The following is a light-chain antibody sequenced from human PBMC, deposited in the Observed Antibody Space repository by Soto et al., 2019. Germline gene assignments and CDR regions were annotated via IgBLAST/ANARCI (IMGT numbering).Light chain of an antibody. V-gene: IGKV1-39*01. Sequence: DIQMTQSPSSLSASVGDRVTITCRSRQSISNYLNWYQLKPGRAPQLLIYAASNLRSGVPSRFSGSGSGTDFTLTISSLQPEDFATYSCQQSYNTPPTFGQGNRLEI. CDR1: QSISNY. CDR2: AAS. J-gene: IGKJ2*01. CDR3: QQSYNTPPT.